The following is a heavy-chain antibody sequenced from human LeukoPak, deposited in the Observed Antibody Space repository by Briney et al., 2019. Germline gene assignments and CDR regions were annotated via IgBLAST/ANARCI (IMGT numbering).Heavy chain of an antibody. V-gene: IGHV4-59*01. CDR2: IYYSGST. CDR3: AREVSSTWFEWFDP. J-gene: IGHJ5*02. CDR1: GGSFSSYY. D-gene: IGHD6-13*01. Sequence: SETLSLTCTVSGGSFSSYYWSWIRQPPGKGLEWIGYIYYSGSTNYNPSLKSRVIISMDTSKNQFSLKLSSVTAADTAVYYCAREVSSTWFEWFDPWGQGTLVTVSS.